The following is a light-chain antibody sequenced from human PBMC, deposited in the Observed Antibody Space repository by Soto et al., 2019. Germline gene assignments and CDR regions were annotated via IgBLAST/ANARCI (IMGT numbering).Light chain of an antibody. J-gene: IGKJ4*01. CDR2: GGS. V-gene: IGKV1-39*01. CDR3: QQIYTIPLT. CDR1: QSIGSY. Sequence: DIQMTQSPSSLSASVGDRFTIXXRASQSIGSYLNWYQQKPGKAPNXLIHGGSILQSGVPPRFSGGGGGTGFTLTISSLQPEDFASYYCQQIYTIPLTFGGGTKVDIK.